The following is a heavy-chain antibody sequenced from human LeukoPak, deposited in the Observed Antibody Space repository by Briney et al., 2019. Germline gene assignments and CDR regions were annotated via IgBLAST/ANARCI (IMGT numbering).Heavy chain of an antibody. V-gene: IGHV3-9*01. D-gene: IGHD3-22*01. CDR3: ARETLLNYYDSSGYLDY. J-gene: IGHJ4*02. Sequence: GGSLRLSCAASGFTFDDYAMHWVRQAPGKGLEWVSGISWNSGNIGYADSMKGRFTTSRDNSKNTLYLQMNSLRAEDTAVYYCARETLLNYYDSSGYLDYWGQGTLVTVSS. CDR1: GFTFDDYA. CDR2: ISWNSGNI.